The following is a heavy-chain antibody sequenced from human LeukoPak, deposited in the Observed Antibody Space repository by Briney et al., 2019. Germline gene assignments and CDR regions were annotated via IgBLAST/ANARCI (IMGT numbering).Heavy chain of an antibody. Sequence: PSETLSPTCTVSGGSISSYYWSWIRQPPGKGLEWIGYIYYSGSTNYNPSLKSRVTISVDTSKNQFSLKLSSVTAADTAVYYCARGYYDILTGENYYYYYMDVWGKGTTVTVSS. V-gene: IGHV4-59*01. CDR3: ARGYYDILTGENYYYYYMDV. CDR1: GGSISSYY. J-gene: IGHJ6*03. D-gene: IGHD3-9*01. CDR2: IYYSGST.